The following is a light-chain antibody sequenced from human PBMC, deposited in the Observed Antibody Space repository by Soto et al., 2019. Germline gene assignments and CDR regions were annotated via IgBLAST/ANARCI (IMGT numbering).Light chain of an antibody. CDR1: QSISRN. CDR2: AAR. J-gene: IGKJ2*01. Sequence: DIQLTQSPSSLSPSVGDRITLSCRASQSISRNLNWYQQMPGIAPSLLIYAARDLQSGVPGRFSGSGSGTEFNLTISSLQPEDLATYYCQQSHSTPYTFGQGTKLEI. V-gene: IGKV1-39*01. CDR3: QQSHSTPYT.